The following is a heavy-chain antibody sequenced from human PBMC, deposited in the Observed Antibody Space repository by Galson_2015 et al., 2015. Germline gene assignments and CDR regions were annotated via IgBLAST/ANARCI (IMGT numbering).Heavy chain of an antibody. J-gene: IGHJ4*02. D-gene: IGHD1-26*01. Sequence: SLRLSCAASGFTFSSYWMSWVRQAPGKGLEWVANIKQDGSENYYVDSVKGRFTISRDNAKNSLYLQMNSLRVEDTAVYYCARKWASSSLSFDYWGRGALVTVSS. CDR1: GFTFSSYW. V-gene: IGHV3-7*01. CDR3: ARKWASSSLSFDY. CDR2: IKQDGSEN.